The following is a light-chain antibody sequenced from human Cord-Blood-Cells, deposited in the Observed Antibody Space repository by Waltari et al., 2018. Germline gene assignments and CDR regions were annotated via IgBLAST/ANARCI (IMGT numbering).Light chain of an antibody. CDR1: QSVSSY. V-gene: IGKV3-11*01. J-gene: IGKJ4*01. CDR3: QQRSNWPPLT. CDR2: DAS. Sequence: EIVLTQSPATLSLSPVERDTLSCRASQSVSSYLAWYQQKPGQAPRLLIYDASNRATGIPARFSGSGSGTDFTLTISSLEPEDFAVYYCQQRSNWPPLTFGGGTKVEIK.